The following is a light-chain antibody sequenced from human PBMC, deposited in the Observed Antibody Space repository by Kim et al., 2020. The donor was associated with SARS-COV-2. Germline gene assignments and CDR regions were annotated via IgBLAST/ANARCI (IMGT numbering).Light chain of an antibody. CDR1: QGINSY. CDR2: GAS. CDR3: QKYNNVPWT. J-gene: IGKJ1*01. V-gene: IGKV1-27*01. Sequence: ASVGDRVTITCRASQGINSYLAWFQQKPGKVPKLLIYGASTLQSGVPSRFSGSGSGTDFTLTISGLQPEDVATYYCQKYNNVPWTFGQGTKVEIK.